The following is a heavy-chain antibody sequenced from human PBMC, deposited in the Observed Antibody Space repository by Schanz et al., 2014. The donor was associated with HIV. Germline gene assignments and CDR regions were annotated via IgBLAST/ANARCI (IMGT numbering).Heavy chain of an antibody. V-gene: IGHV3-30*02. J-gene: IGHJ6*02. CDR2: IWYDGSNK. Sequence: QVQLVESGGGVVQPGGSLRLSCAASGFTFSSYGMHWVRQAPGKGLEWVAVIWYDGSNKYYADSVKGRFTISRDNSKNTLYLQMNSLRTEDTAVYYCAKVARWDYYGMDVWGQGTTVTVSS. CDR3: AKVARWDYYGMDV. CDR1: GFTFSSYG.